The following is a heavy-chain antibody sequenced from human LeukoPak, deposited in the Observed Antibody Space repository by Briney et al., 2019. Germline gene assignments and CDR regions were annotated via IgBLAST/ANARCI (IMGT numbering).Heavy chain of an antibody. Sequence: GGSLRLSCAASGFTFSSYAMHWVRQAPGKGLEYVSAISSNGGSTYYANSVKGRFAISRDNSKNTLYLQMGSLRAEDTAVYYCARDLGRAEVDWYFDLWGRGTLVTVSS. V-gene: IGHV3-64*01. CDR3: ARDLGRAEVDWYFDL. D-gene: IGHD1-26*01. CDR2: ISSNGGST. CDR1: GFTFSSYA. J-gene: IGHJ2*01.